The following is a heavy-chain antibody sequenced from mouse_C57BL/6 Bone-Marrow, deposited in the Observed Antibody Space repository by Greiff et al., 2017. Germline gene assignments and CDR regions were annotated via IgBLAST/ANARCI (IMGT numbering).Heavy chain of an antibody. V-gene: IGHV5-17*01. D-gene: IGHD3-3*01. CDR2: ISSGSSTI. CDR3: ARTANSYYYAMDY. CDR1: GFTFSDSG. J-gene: IGHJ4*01. Sequence: EVQRVESGGGLVKPGGSLKLSCAASGFTFSDSGMHWVRQAPEKGLEWVAYISSGSSTIYSADTVKGRFTLSRDNAKNTLFLQMTSVRSEDTAMYYCARTANSYYYAMDYWGQGTSVTVSS.